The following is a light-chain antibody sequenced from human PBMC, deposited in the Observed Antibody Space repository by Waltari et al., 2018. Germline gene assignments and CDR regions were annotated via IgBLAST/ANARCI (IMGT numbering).Light chain of an antibody. CDR3: ASYRNGNTFF. Sequence: QSALTQPPSVSKSLGQSVTISCTGTSSDIGVYNGVSWYQQHSGTAPRLLIYEVSKRPSGVSDRCSGSKSGNPPSLTISGLQAEDEADYYCASYRNGNTFFFGGGTRLTVL. CDR2: EVS. CDR1: SSDIGVYNG. J-gene: IGLJ2*01. V-gene: IGLV2-18*02.